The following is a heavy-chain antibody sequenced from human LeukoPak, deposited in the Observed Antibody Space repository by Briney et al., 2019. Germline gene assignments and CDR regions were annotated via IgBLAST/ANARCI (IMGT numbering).Heavy chain of an antibody. CDR2: ISYDGSNK. V-gene: IGHV3-30*18. Sequence: GGSLRLSCAASGFTFSSYGMHWVRQAPGQGLEWVAVISYDGSNKYYADSVKGRFTISRDNSKNTLYLQMNSRRAEDTAVYYCAKDWLAVAGNDWGQGTLVTVSS. CDR3: AKDWLAVAGND. J-gene: IGHJ4*02. D-gene: IGHD6-19*01. CDR1: GFTFSSYG.